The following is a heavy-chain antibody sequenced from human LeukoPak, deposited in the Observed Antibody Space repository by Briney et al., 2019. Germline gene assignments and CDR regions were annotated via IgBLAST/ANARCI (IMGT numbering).Heavy chain of an antibody. J-gene: IGHJ4*02. CDR2: ISYDGSNK. V-gene: IGHV3-30-3*01. D-gene: IGHD6-19*01. Sequence: GRSLRLSCAASGFTFGSYAMHWVRQAPGKGLEWVAVISYDGSNKYYADSVKGRFTISRDNSKNTLYLQMNSLRAEDTAVYYCARDVAVAGEFDYWGQGTLVTVSS. CDR1: GFTFGSYA. CDR3: ARDVAVAGEFDY.